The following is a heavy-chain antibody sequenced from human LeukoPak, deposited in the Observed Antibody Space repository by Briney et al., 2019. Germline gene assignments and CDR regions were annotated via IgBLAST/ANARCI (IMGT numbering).Heavy chain of an antibody. CDR2: ISGSGGST. Sequence: GGSLRLSCAASGFTFSSYAMSWVRQAPGKGLEWVSAISGSGGSTYYADSVKGRFTISRDNSKNTLYLHMNSLRAEDTAVYYCAKDLRSSADSKMGAADYWGQGTLVTVSS. CDR3: AKDLRSSADSKMGAADY. V-gene: IGHV3-23*01. J-gene: IGHJ4*02. CDR1: GFTFSSYA. D-gene: IGHD1-26*01.